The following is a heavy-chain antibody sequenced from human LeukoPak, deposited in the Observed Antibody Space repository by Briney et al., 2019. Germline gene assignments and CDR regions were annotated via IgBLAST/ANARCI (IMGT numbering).Heavy chain of an antibody. CDR3: ATGVPSSEWLLSHIRQKYDY. J-gene: IGHJ4*02. Sequence: ASVKVSCKVSGYTLTELSIHWVRQAPGKGLEWMGGFDPEYGKIIYAQKFQGRVTMTEDTSTDTAYMDLSSLTSDDTAVFYCATGVPSSEWLLSHIRQKYDYWGQGTLVTVSS. V-gene: IGHV1-24*01. CDR2: FDPEYGKI. D-gene: IGHD3-3*01. CDR1: GYTLTELS.